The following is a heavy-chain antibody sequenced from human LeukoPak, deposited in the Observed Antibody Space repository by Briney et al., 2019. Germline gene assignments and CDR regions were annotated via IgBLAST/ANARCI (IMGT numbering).Heavy chain of an antibody. CDR2: VYSGGST. CDR3: ARGGYSSGWYRD. J-gene: IGHJ1*01. CDR1: GXTVSTNY. Sequence: GGSLRLSCAASGXTVSTNYMNWVRQAPGKGLEWVSVVYSGGSTYYAASVKGRLTISRDNSKNTLYLQKSSLRAEDTAVYYCARGGYSSGWYRDWGQGTLVTVSS. V-gene: IGHV3-53*01. D-gene: IGHD6-19*01.